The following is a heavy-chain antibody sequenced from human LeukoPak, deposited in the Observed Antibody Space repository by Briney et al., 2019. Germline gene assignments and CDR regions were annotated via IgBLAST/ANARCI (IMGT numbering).Heavy chain of an antibody. CDR3: ARDAKAHDYGDYPSGY. J-gene: IGHJ4*02. CDR1: GGSFSGYY. V-gene: IGHV4-34*01. CDR2: INHSGST. Sequence: SETLSLTCAVYGGSFSGYYWSWVRQPPGKGLEWIGEINHSGSTNYNPSLKSRVTISVDTSKNQFSLKLSSVTAADTAVYYCARDAKAHDYGDYPSGYWGQGALVTVSS. D-gene: IGHD4-17*01.